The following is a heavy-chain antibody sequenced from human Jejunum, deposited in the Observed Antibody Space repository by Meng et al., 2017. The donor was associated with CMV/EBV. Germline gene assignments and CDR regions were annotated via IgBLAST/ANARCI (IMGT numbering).Heavy chain of an antibody. J-gene: IGHJ4*02. Sequence: CKISGGPFSSYYINWVRQAPGQGLEWMGMILPRCGTTKYAQRVQGRATLISDESTTTAYLELNSLTSDDTAVYYCAREGTMTRFDYWGQGTLVTVSS. CDR2: ILPRCGTT. V-gene: IGHV1-69*15. D-gene: IGHD1-1*01. CDR3: AREGTMTRFDY. CDR1: GGPFSSYY.